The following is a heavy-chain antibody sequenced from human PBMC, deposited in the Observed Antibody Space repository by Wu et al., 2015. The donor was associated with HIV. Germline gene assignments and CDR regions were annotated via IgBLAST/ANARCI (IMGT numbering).Heavy chain of an antibody. J-gene: IGHJ4*02. D-gene: IGHD3-22*01. CDR2: ISAYNGNT. CDR1: GYTFTSYG. V-gene: IGHV1-18*01. Sequence: QVQLVQSGAEVKKPGASVKVSCKASGYTFTSYGISWVRQAPGQGLEWMGWISAYNGNTNYAQKLQGRVTMTTDTSTSTAYMELGSLRSDDTAVYYCARDPRGYYDSSGYYLRLDYWARERWSPSPQ. CDR3: ARDPRGYYDSSGYYLRLDY.